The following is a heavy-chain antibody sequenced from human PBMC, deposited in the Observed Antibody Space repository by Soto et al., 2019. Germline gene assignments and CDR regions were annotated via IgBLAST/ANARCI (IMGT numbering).Heavy chain of an antibody. V-gene: IGHV3-66*01. D-gene: IGHD6-13*01. CDR2: IYSGGST. CDR1: GFTVSSNY. Sequence: GGSLRLSCAASGFTVSSNYMSWVRQAPGKGLEWVSVIYSGGSTYYADSVKGRFTISRDNSKNTLYLQMNSLRAEDTAVYYCARDTLSISSSWYWDYYYYMDVWGKGTTVTVSS. CDR3: ARDTLSISSSWYWDYYYYMDV. J-gene: IGHJ6*03.